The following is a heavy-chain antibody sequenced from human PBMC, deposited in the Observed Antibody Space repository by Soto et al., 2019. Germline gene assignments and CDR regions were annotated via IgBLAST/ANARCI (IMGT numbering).Heavy chain of an antibody. CDR3: ASGIQLWLRRINNGYSG. V-gene: IGHV1-69*13. CDR1: AVTFSTYA. J-gene: IGHJ4*02. D-gene: IGHD5-18*01. Sequence: QVQLVQSGAEVKKPESAVKVSCKAPAVTFSTYAISWVRQAPGQGLEWMGGIIPMFGTANYAQRFQDRVTITADESTNTVYMELSSLRSEDTAVYFCASGIQLWLRRINNGYSGWGQGTLVTVSS. CDR2: IIPMFGTA.